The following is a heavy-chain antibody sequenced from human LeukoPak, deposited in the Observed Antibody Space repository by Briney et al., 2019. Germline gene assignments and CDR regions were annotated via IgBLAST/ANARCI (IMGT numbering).Heavy chain of an antibody. D-gene: IGHD4-23*01. CDR3: ARQMGTTVVSPADY. CDR2: ISFSGSDK. Sequence: PGTSLRLSCAASGFIFSRYPMHWIRQSPAKGLEWVAYISFSGSDKYYADSVKGRFTISRDISRNTLYLQMNSLRDDDTALYYCARQMGTTVVSPADYWGQGALVTVSS. CDR1: GFIFSRYP. V-gene: IGHV3-30*01. J-gene: IGHJ4*02.